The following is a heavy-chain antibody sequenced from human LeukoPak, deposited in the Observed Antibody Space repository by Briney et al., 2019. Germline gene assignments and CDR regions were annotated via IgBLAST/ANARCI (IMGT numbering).Heavy chain of an antibody. J-gene: IGHJ4*02. CDR3: ARGQWFGESPPFDY. CDR2: INHSGRT. V-gene: IGHV4-34*01. Sequence: SETLSLTCAVYGGSFSGYYWSWIRQPPGKGLEWIGEINHSGRTNYNPSLKRRVTISVDTSKNQFSLKMSSVTAADTAVYYCARGQWFGESPPFDYWGQGNLGTVSS. D-gene: IGHD3-10*01. CDR1: GGSFSGYY.